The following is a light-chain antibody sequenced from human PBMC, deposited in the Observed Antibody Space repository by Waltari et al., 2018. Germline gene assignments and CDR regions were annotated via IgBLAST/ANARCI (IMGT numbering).Light chain of an antibody. CDR3: QKDNYF. V-gene: IGKV1-5*01. J-gene: IGKJ4*01. Sequence: DFQMTQSPSTLSASVGDRVTITCRASQSIDRGLAWFQQKPGKAPKLLIYDASSLESGVPSRFSGSRSGTEFTLTISSLQPDDFATYYCQKDNYFFGGGTKVEIK. CDR1: QSIDRG. CDR2: DAS.